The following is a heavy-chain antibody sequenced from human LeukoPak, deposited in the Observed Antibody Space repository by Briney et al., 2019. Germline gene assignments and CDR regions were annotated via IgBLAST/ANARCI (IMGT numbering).Heavy chain of an antibody. D-gene: IGHD6-19*01. Sequence: SETLSLTCAVYGGSFSGYYWGWIRQPPGKGLEWIGSIYHSGSTYYNPSLKSRVTISVDTSKNQFSLKLSSVTAADTAVYYCARDYSSGWSYNWFDPWGQGTLVTVSS. V-gene: IGHV4-38-2*02. J-gene: IGHJ5*02. CDR2: IYHSGST. CDR1: GGSFSGYY. CDR3: ARDYSSGWSYNWFDP.